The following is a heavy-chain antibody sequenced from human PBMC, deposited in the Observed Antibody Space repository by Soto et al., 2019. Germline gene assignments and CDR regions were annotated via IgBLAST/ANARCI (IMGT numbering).Heavy chain of an antibody. CDR2: IYYSGST. CDR3: AIYDSSGSRGFQH. Sequence: QVQLQESGPGLVKPSQTLSLTCTVSGGSISSGAYYWSWIRQHPGKGLEWIGYIYYSGSTYYNPSLKSRVTISVDTSKNQFSLKLSSVTAADTAVYYCAIYDSSGSRGFQHWGQGTLVIVSS. D-gene: IGHD3-22*01. CDR1: GGSISSGAYY. V-gene: IGHV4-31*03. J-gene: IGHJ1*01.